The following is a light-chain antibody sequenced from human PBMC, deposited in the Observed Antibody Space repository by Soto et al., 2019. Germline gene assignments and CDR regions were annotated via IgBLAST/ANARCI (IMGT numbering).Light chain of an antibody. CDR1: QGVSSS. CDR3: QQYYSYPWT. Sequence: AIRMTQSPSSLSASTGDRVTITCRASQGVSSSLAWYQQKPGKAPKLLFYAASTFQSGVPSRFSGSGSGTEFTLTISCLQSEDFATYYCQQYYSYPWTFGQGTKVEIK. CDR2: AAS. J-gene: IGKJ1*01. V-gene: IGKV1-8*01.